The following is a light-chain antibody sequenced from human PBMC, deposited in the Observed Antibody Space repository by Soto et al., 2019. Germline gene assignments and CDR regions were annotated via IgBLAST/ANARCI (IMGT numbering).Light chain of an antibody. V-gene: IGLV1-47*01. CDR3: AAWDDSLSALV. CDR1: SSNIGSNP. CDR2: RNN. Sequence: QSVLNQPPSASGTPGQRVTISCSGSSSNIGSNPVYWYQQLPGTAPKLLIYRNNQRPSGAPDRFSGSKAGTSATLAISGLRSEDEADYYCAAWDDSLSALVFGGGTKVTVL. J-gene: IGLJ2*01.